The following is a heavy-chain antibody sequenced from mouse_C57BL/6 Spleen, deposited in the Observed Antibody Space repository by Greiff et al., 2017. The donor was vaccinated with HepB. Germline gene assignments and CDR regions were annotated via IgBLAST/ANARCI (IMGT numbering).Heavy chain of an antibody. CDR1: GFNIKDDY. J-gene: IGHJ2*01. Sequence: EVKLQESGAELVRPGASVKLSCTASGFNIKDDYMHWVKQRPEQGLEWIGWIDPENGDTEYASKFQGKATITADTSSNTAYLQLSSLTSEDTAVYYCTTWWLLPFDYWGQGTTLTVSS. CDR3: TTWWLLPFDY. D-gene: IGHD2-3*01. CDR2: IDPENGDT. V-gene: IGHV14-4*01.